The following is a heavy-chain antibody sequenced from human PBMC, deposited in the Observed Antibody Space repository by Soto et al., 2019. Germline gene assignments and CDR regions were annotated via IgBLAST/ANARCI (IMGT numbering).Heavy chain of an antibody. D-gene: IGHD2-21*02. CDR3: AKTISDGGNYLDY. J-gene: IGHJ4*02. V-gene: IGHV3-23*01. Sequence: EVLLLESXGGLVQPGGSLRLSCAASGFTFSSYAMSWVRQAPGKGLEWVSAISGSGGSTYYADSVKGRFTISRDNSKNTLYLQMNSLRAEDTAVYYCAKTISDGGNYLDYWGQGTLVTVSS. CDR2: ISGSGGST. CDR1: GFTFSSYA.